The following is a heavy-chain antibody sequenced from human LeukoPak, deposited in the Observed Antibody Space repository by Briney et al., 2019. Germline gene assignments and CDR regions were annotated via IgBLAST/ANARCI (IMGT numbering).Heavy chain of an antibody. Sequence: SETLSLTCAVYGGSFSGYYWSWIRQPPGKGLEWIGEINHSGSTNYNPSLKSRVTISVDTSKNQFSLKLSSVTAADTAVYYCARHVRDSSGYPDYWGQGTLVTVSS. V-gene: IGHV4-34*01. CDR1: GGSFSGYY. D-gene: IGHD3-22*01. CDR2: INHSGST. J-gene: IGHJ4*02. CDR3: ARHVRDSSGYPDY.